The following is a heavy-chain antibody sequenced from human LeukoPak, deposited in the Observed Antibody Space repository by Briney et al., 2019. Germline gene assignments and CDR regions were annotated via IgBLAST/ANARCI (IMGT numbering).Heavy chain of an antibody. Sequence: GGSLNISYKGCGTSFTSYWIGWGRQMPGKGLEWMGIIYPGDSDTRYSPFFQGQVTISADKSISTAYLQWGSLKASDTAMYYCARHSVVQAAIEEMSWAYYYYMDVWGKGTTVSVSS. CDR2: IYPGDSDT. V-gene: IGHV5-51*01. J-gene: IGHJ6*03. D-gene: IGHD2-2*01. CDR1: GTSFTSYW. CDR3: ARHSVVQAAIEEMSWAYYYYMDV.